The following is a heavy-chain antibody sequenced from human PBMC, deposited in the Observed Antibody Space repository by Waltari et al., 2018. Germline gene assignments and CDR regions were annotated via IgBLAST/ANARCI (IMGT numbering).Heavy chain of an antibody. D-gene: IGHD1-26*01. CDR1: GFTFSSYG. CDR3: AKVGAELAY. CDR2: ISYDGSNK. Sequence: QVQLVESGGGVVQPGRSLRLSCAASGFTFSSYGMHWVRQAPGKGLEWVAVISYDGSNKDYADSLKGRFTISRDNSKNTLYLQMNSLRAEDTAVYYCAKVGAELAYWGQGTLVTVSS. J-gene: IGHJ4*02. V-gene: IGHV3-30*18.